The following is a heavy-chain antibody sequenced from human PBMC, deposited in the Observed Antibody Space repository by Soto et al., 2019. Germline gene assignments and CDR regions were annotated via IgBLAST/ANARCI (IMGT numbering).Heavy chain of an antibody. CDR1: GFTFSSYG. CDR2: ISYDGSNK. Sequence: VQLVESGGGVVQPGRSLRLSCAASGFTFSSYGMHWVRQAPGKGLEWVAVISYDGSNKYYADSVKGRFTISRDNSKNTLYLQMNSLRAEDTAVYYCAKDMGPRSFVLAYCGGDCYSGGDYWGQGTLVTVSS. D-gene: IGHD2-21*02. CDR3: AKDMGPRSFVLAYCGGDCYSGGDY. V-gene: IGHV3-30*18. J-gene: IGHJ4*02.